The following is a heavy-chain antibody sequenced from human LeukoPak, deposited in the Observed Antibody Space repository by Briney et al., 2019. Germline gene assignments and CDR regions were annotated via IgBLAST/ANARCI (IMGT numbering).Heavy chain of an antibody. D-gene: IGHD5-18*01. J-gene: IGHJ4*02. CDR3: AREGGYSYGLAFDY. Sequence: GGSLRLSCAASGFTFSSYWMSWVRQAPGKGLEWVANIKQDGSEKYYVDSVKGRFTISRDNAKNSLYLQMNSLRAEDTAVYYCAREGGYSYGLAFDYWGQGTLVTVSS. V-gene: IGHV3-7*03. CDR1: GFTFSSYW. CDR2: IKQDGSEK.